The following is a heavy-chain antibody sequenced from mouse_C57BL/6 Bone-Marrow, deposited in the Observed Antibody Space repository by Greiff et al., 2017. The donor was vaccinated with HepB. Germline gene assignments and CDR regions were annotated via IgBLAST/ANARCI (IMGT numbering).Heavy chain of an antibody. CDR3: ARHFLYWYFDV. V-gene: IGHV5-12*01. Sequence: DVQLVESGGGLVQPGGSLKLSCAASGFTFSDYYMYWVRQTPEKRLEWVAYISNGGGSTYYPDTVKGRFTISRDNAKNTLYLQMSRLKSEDTAMYYCARHFLYWYFDVWGTGTTVTVSS. CDR2: ISNGGGST. J-gene: IGHJ1*03. CDR1: GFTFSDYY.